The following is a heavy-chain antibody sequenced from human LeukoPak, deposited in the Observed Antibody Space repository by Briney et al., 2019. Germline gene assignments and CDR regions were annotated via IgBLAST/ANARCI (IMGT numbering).Heavy chain of an antibody. J-gene: IGHJ3*02. CDR3: ARVGWGSIAAAGIGAFDI. Sequence: PSETLSLTCTVSGGSISSSSYYWGWIRQPPGKGLEWIGEINHSGSTNYNPSLKSRVTISVDTSKNQFSLKLSSVTAADTAVYYCARVGWGSIAAAGIGAFDIWGQGTMVTVSS. V-gene: IGHV4-39*07. D-gene: IGHD6-13*01. CDR2: INHSGST. CDR1: GGSISSSSYY.